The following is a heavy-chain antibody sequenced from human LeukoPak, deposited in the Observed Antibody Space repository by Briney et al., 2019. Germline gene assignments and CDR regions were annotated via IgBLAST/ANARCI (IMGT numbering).Heavy chain of an antibody. J-gene: IGHJ4*02. D-gene: IGHD3-3*01. Sequence: GGSLRLSCAASGFNFNTYTITWVRQAPGKGLEWVSSITCDCNNNFYADSVKGRFTISRDNAKNTVYLQVNSLRGEDAAVYCCTRGRNFYSYDSWGQGALVTVSS. CDR1: GFNFNTYT. V-gene: IGHV3-21*01. CDR3: TRGRNFYSYDS. CDR2: ITCDCNNN.